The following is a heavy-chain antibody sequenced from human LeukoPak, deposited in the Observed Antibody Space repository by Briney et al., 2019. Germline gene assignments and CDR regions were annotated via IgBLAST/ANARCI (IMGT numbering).Heavy chain of an antibody. CDR2: ISSSGSTI. D-gene: IGHD2-21*01. J-gene: IGHJ4*02. CDR3: ARPGTLWAYYFDY. V-gene: IGHV3-11*04. Sequence: GGSLRLSCAASGFTFSDYYMSWIRQAPGKGLEWVSYISSSGSTIYYADSVKGRFTISRDNAKNSLYLQMTSLRAEDTAVYYCARPGTLWAYYFDYWGQGTLVTVSS. CDR1: GFTFSDYY.